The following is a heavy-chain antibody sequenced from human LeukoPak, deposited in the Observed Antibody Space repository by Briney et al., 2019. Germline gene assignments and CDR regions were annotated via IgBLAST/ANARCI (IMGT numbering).Heavy chain of an antibody. Sequence: GGSLRLSCAASGFTFSSYAMSWVRQAPGKGLEWVSAISGSGGSTYYADSVKGWFTISRDNSKNTLYLQMNSLRAEDTAVYYCAKDVYGDYWGYYFDYWGQGTLVTVSS. CDR2: ISGSGGST. D-gene: IGHD4-17*01. CDR1: GFTFSSYA. J-gene: IGHJ4*02. V-gene: IGHV3-23*01. CDR3: AKDVYGDYWGYYFDY.